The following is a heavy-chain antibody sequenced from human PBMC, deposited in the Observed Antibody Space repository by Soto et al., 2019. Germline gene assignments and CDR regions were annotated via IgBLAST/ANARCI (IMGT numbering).Heavy chain of an antibody. CDR1: GFTFSRYA. CDR3: ATRGYCLSTGCLADYVAVDV. Sequence: GGSLRLSCAASGFTFSRYAMSWVRQAPGKGLEWVSSIRGTGDTTHYADSVKGRVTISRDNSESTLYLQMNSLRAEDTAVYYCATRGYCLSTGCLADYVAVDVGGRGTTVTVSS. J-gene: IGHJ6*02. CDR2: IRGTGDTT. D-gene: IGHD2-2*01. V-gene: IGHV3-23*01.